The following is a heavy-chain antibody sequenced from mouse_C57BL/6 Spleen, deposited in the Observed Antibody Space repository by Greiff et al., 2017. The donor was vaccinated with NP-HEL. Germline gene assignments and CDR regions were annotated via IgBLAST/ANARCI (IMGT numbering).Heavy chain of an antibody. D-gene: IGHD3-1*01. CDR3: AHTAGAY. Sequence: VQLQQSVAELVRPGASVKLSCKASGFNFKNSYMHWVKQRPEQGLEWIGRIDPANGNTKYAQKFQGKATITADTSSNTAYLQLSSLTSEDTAIYYCAHTAGAYWGQGTLVTVSA. CDR2: IDPANGNT. V-gene: IGHV14-3*01. CDR1: GFNFKNSY. J-gene: IGHJ3*01.